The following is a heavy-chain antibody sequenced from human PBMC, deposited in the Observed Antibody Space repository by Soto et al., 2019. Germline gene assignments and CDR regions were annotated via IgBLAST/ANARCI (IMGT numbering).Heavy chain of an antibody. CDR1: GYTFTSYA. Sequence: QVQLVQSGAEVKKPGASVKVSCKASGYTFTSYAMHWVRQAPGQRLEWMGWINAGNGNTKYSQKFQGRVTITRDTSASTAYRELSSLRSEDTAVYYCAREVGYCSGGSCYVRYYYYYYMDVWGKGTTVTVSS. CDR3: AREVGYCSGGSCYVRYYYYYYMDV. J-gene: IGHJ6*03. D-gene: IGHD2-15*01. V-gene: IGHV1-3*01. CDR2: INAGNGNT.